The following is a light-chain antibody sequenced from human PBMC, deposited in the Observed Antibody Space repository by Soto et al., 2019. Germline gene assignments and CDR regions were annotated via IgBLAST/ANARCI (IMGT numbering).Light chain of an antibody. J-gene: IGLJ2*01. CDR1: SSDVGSYKF. Sequence: QSALTQPASVSGSPGQSMTISCTGTSSDVGSYKFVSWYQHHPGKAPKLMIYEGSKRPSGVSYRFSGSKSGNTASLTISGFQAEDEADYYCCSYAGSSTLVFGGGTKLTVL. V-gene: IGLV2-23*01. CDR3: CSYAGSSTLV. CDR2: EGS.